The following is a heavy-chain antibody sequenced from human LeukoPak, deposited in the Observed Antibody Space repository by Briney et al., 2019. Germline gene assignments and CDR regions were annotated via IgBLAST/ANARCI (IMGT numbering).Heavy chain of an antibody. J-gene: IGHJ6*03. CDR2: ISAYNGNT. CDR1: GYTSTSYG. V-gene: IGHV1-18*01. CDR3: ARRSGGSWDYYYYMDV. Sequence: GASVKVSCKASGYTSTSYGISWVRQAPGQGLEWMGWISAYNGNTNYAQKLQGRVTMTTDTSTSTAYMELRSLRSDDTAVYYCARRSGGSWDYYYYMDVWGKGTTVTVSS. D-gene: IGHD2-15*01.